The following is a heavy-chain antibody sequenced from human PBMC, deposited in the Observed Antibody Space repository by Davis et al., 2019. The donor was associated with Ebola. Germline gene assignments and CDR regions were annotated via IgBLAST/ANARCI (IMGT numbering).Heavy chain of an antibody. CDR2: IGSSETST. J-gene: IGHJ4*02. D-gene: IGHD3-22*01. V-gene: IGHV3-48*03. CDR3: ARGGLSRHYYDSSAYEY. CDR1: GFIFDRYE. Sequence: PGGSLRLSCTASGFIFDRYEMTWVRQAPGKGLEWISYIGSSETSTFYADSVKGRFTISRDNAKNALYLQMDSLRAEDTAVYYCARGGLSRHYYDSSAYEYWGQGTLVSVSS.